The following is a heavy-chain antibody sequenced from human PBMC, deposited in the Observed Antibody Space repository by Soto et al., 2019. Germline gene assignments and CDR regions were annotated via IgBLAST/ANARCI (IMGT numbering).Heavy chain of an antibody. Sequence: GGSLRLSCAASGFTFSSYTMSWVRQAPGKGLEWVSGVSGTGTRTYYADSVKGRFTISRDNSESTLSLQMNSLRDEDTAVYYCEKETTPDLLGGIEFGGQGTMATVSS. D-gene: IGHD2-15*01. CDR2: VSGTGTRT. CDR3: EKETTPDLLGGIEF. V-gene: IGHV3-23*01. J-gene: IGHJ3*01. CDR1: GFTFSSYT.